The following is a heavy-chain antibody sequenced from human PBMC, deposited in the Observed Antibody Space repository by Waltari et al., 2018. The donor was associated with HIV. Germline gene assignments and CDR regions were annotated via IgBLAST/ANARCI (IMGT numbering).Heavy chain of an antibody. Sequence: QITLAESGPTLVKPTQTLTLTCTFSGFSLSTSGVGVGWIRQPPGKALEWLALIYWNGNKHYSPSLKSRVTITKETSKDQVVLKMTNMDPADTATYFCARRPGYCSGTRCYYSHWFDPWGQGTLVTVSS. CDR2: IYWNGNK. D-gene: IGHD2-2*03. V-gene: IGHV2-5*01. CDR3: ARRPGYCSGTRCYYSHWFDP. J-gene: IGHJ5*02. CDR1: GFSLSTSGVG.